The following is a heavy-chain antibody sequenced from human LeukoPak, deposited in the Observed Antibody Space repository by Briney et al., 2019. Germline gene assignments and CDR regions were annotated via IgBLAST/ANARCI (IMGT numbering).Heavy chain of an antibody. CDR1: GFTFSSYG. D-gene: IGHD3-3*01. J-gene: IGHJ6*02. CDR2: IKQDGSEK. V-gene: IGHV3-7*01. CDR3: ARCGPPTYYDFWSGYYTGYYYYGMDV. Sequence: GGSLRLSCAASGFTFSSYGMSWVRQAPGKGLEWVADIKQDGSEKYYVDSVKGRFTISRDNAKNSLYLQMNSLRAEDTAVYYCARCGPPTYYDFWSGYYTGYYYYGMDVWGQGTTVTVSS.